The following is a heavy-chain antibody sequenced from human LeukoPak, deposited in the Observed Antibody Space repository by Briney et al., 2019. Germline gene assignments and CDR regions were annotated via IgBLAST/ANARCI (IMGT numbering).Heavy chain of an antibody. V-gene: IGHV4-39*01. J-gene: IGHJ4*02. Sequence: SETLSLTCTVSGDSIRDTIYYWGWICQPPGKGLEWIGSIYYTGAAYPNPSLKSRVTMSADTSQNQFSLSLRSVAAADTAVYYCASHPVYSGASYSFDYWGQGTLVTVSS. CDR3: ASHPVYSGASYSFDY. D-gene: IGHD6-19*01. CDR1: GDSIRDTIYY. CDR2: IYYTGAA.